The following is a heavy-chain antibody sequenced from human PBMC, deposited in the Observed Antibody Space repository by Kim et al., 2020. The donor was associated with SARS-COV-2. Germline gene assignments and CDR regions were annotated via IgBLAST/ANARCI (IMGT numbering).Heavy chain of an antibody. CDR1: GFTVSSNY. Sequence: GGSLRLSCAASGFTVSSNYMSWVRLAPGKGLEWVSIIYSGGSAFYTDSVKGRFTISRHNSKNTLYLQMNSLRAEDTPVYYCARDLVVGGMDVWGQGTTVT. V-gene: IGHV3-53*04. D-gene: IGHD2-15*01. CDR2: IYSGGSA. CDR3: ARDLVVGGMDV. J-gene: IGHJ6*02.